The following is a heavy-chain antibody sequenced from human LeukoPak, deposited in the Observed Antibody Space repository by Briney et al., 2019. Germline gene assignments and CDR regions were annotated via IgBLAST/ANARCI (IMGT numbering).Heavy chain of an antibody. J-gene: IGHJ4*02. CDR1: GYTFTRSY. V-gene: IGHV1-2*02. CDR3: ARTCSSTCCPSDY. D-gene: IGHD2-2*01. Sequence: GASVKVSCKASGYTFTRSYMQWVRQAPGQGLEWMGWINPNSGGTNYAQKFQGRVTMTRDTSISTAYMELSRLRSDDTAVYYCARTCSSTCCPSDYWGQGTLVTVSS. CDR2: INPNSGGT.